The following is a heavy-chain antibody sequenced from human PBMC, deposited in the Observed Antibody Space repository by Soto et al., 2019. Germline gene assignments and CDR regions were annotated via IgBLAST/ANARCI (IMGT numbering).Heavy chain of an antibody. V-gene: IGHV6-1*01. CDR2: TYYRSKWYY. Sequence: QVQLQQSGPGLVKPSQTLSLMCDISGDSVSSVTATWSWIRQSPSRGLEWLGRTYYRSKWYYDYDVAVNRRIVITQNTSKTQLPLDLHSVSYDDTAVYFCARDGCGVHCYFDVWGRGTLVTVSS. CDR3: ARDGCGVHCYFDV. J-gene: IGHJ2*01. D-gene: IGHD6-19*01. CDR1: GDSVSSVTAT.